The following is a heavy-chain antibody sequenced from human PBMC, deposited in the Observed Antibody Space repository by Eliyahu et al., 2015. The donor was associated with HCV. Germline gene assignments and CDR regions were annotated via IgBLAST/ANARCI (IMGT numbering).Heavy chain of an antibody. Sequence: QVQLQESGPGLVKPSETLSLTCTVAGGSITTYYLSWXRQPPGKGLXWIGYIHYRGSTNYNPSLKSRVTISLDTSKNQFSLKLTSVTAADTAVYYCASGGGGIAVAGTGGWFDPWGQGTLVTVSS. J-gene: IGHJ5*02. V-gene: IGHV4-59*01. D-gene: IGHD6-19*01. CDR2: IHYRGST. CDR3: ASGGGGIAVAGTGGWFDP. CDR1: GGSITTYY.